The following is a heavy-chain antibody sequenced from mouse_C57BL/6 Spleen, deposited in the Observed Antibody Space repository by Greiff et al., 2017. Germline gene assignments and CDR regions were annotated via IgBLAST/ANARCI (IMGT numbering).Heavy chain of an antibody. J-gene: IGHJ3*01. CDR2: INPYNGGT. V-gene: IGHV1-19*01. D-gene: IGHD2-4*01. CDR1: GYTFTDYY. CDR3: AKGYDYAWFAY. Sequence: EVKLQQSGPVLVKPGASVKMSCKASGYTFTDYYMNWVKQSHGKSLEWIGVINPYNGGTSYNQKFKGKATLTVDKSSSTAYMELNSLTSEDSAVYYCAKGYDYAWFAYWGQGTLVTVSA.